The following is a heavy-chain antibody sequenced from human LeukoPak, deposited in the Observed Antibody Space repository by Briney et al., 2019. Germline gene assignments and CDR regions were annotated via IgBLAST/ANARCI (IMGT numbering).Heavy chain of an antibody. J-gene: IGHJ4*02. V-gene: IGHV3-74*01. Sequence: PGGSLRLSCAASGFAFSSYWMHWVRQAPGKGLVWVSRINSDGSSTSYADSVKGRFTISRDNAKNTLYLQMNSLRAEDTAVYYCVRGRYCSGGSCYDDYWGQGTLVTVSS. D-gene: IGHD2-15*01. CDR2: INSDGSST. CDR1: GFAFSSYW. CDR3: VRGRYCSGGSCYDDY.